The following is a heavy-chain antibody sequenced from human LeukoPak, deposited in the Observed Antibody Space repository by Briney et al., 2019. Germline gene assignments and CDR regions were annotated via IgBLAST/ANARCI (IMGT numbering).Heavy chain of an antibody. J-gene: IGHJ5*02. CDR2: INHSGST. CDR3: ARAPRKLGYCSGGSCYSGSWFDP. V-gene: IGHV4-34*01. Sequence: SETLSLTCAVYGGSFSGYYWSWIRQPPGKGLVWIGEINHSGSTNYNPSLKSRVTISVDTSKNQFSLKLSSVTAADTAVYYCARAPRKLGYCSGGSCYSGSWFDPWGQGTLVTVSS. CDR1: GGSFSGYY. D-gene: IGHD2-15*01.